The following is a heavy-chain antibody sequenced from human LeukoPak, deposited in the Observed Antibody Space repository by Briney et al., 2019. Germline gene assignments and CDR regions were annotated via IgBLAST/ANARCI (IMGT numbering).Heavy chain of an antibody. Sequence: PSETLSLTCAVYGGSFSGYYWSWIRQPPGKGLEWIGEINHSGSTNYNPSLKSRVTISVDTSKNQFSPKLSSVTAADTAVYYCARSSTPSFDYWGQGTLVTVSS. CDR2: INHSGST. J-gene: IGHJ4*02. V-gene: IGHV4-34*01. CDR1: GGSFSGYY. CDR3: ARSSTPSFDY. D-gene: IGHD5/OR15-5a*01.